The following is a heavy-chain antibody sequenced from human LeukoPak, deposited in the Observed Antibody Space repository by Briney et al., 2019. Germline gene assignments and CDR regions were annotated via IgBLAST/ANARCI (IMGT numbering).Heavy chain of an antibody. CDR2: ISGSGGST. CDR3: AKAPPGSSLDYYYMDV. D-gene: IGHD6-13*01. J-gene: IGHJ6*03. CDR1: GFTFSSYA. Sequence: PGGSLRLSCAASGFTFSSYAMSWVRQAPGKGLEWVSAISGSGGSTYYADSVKGRFTISRDNSKNTLYLQMNSLRAEDTAVYYCAKAPPGSSLDYYYMDVWGKGTTVTVSS. V-gene: IGHV3-23*01.